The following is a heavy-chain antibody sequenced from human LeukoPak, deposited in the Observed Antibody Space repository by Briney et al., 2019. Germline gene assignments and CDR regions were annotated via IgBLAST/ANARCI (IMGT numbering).Heavy chain of an antibody. D-gene: IGHD6-13*01. CDR1: GFTFSSYG. J-gene: IGHJ4*02. CDR3: AKAREPYSSSWYYFDY. Sequence: GGSLRLSCAASGFTFSSYGMHWVRQAPGKGLEWVAVISYDGSNKYYADSVKGRFTISRDSSKNTLYLQMNSLRAEDTAVYYCAKAREPYSSSWYYFDYWGQGTLVTVSS. V-gene: IGHV3-30*18. CDR2: ISYDGSNK.